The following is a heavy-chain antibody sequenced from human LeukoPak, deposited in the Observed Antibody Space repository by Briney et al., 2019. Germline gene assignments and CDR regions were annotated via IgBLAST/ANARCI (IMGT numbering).Heavy chain of an antibody. J-gene: IGHJ5*02. V-gene: IGHV3-23*01. D-gene: IGHD4-17*01. CDR2: ILSTGTT. CDR1: GFPFSASA. Sequence: PGGSLRLSCAASGFPFSASAMTWVRQAPGKGLEWVSHILSTGTTYYADSVRGRFTISRDNSKNTLYLLMTSLRADDTAVYYCATVKYDYGDPVGWSDPWGQGTVVTVSS. CDR3: ATVKYDYGDPVGWSDP.